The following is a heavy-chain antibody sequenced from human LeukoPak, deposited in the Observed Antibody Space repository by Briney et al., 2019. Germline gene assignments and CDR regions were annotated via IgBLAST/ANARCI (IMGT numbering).Heavy chain of an antibody. CDR3: AKDYYGSGSYPHYFDY. CDR2: ISGSGGST. J-gene: IGHJ4*02. CDR1: GFTFSSYA. V-gene: IGHV3-23*01. D-gene: IGHD3-10*01. Sequence: GGSLRLSCAASGFTFSSYAMSWVRQAPGKGLEWVSAISGSGGSTYYADSVKGQFTISRDNSKNTLYLQMNSLGAEDTAVYYCAKDYYGSGSYPHYFDYWGQGTLVTVSS.